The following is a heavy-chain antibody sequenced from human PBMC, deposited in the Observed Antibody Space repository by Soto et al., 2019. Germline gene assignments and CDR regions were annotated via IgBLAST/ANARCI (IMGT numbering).Heavy chain of an antibody. CDR2: ISESGDRP. Sequence: GGSLRLSCAASGFTFSNFAMSWVRQAPGKGLEWVSTISESGDRPYYADSVRGRFTISRDNSKDTLSLQMDRLRADDAAVYYCAKAPLWYGTGSGYFDGWGQGIPVTVSS. V-gene: IGHV3-23*01. CDR1: GFTFSNFA. D-gene: IGHD3-10*01. J-gene: IGHJ4*02. CDR3: AKAPLWYGTGSGYFDG.